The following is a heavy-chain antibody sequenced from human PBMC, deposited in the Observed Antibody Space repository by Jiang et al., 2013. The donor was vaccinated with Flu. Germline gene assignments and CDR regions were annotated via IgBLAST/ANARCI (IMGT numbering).Heavy chain of an antibody. V-gene: IGHV4-59*01. D-gene: IGHD2-21*01. CDR2: IYYTGYT. CDR1: GGPISRYY. CDR3: ARDGAVKGPVIPNYYYFGMDV. J-gene: IGHJ6*01. Sequence: PGLVKPSETLSLTCTISGGPISRYYWSWVRRPPGKGLEWIGYIYYTGYTHYNPSLQSRVTISVDTSKNQVSLQMTSVTAADTAIYYCARDGAVKGPVIPNYYYFGMDVWG.